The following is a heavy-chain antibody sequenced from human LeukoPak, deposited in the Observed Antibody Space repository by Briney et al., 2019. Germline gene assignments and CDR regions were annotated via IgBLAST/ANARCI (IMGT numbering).Heavy chain of an antibody. CDR1: TAHTCSYY. J-gene: IGHJ6*03. Sequence: DTLTIHCTVSTAHTCSYYRRWIQQPPGKGLAWIEYIYTSGSTNSNTPLKRRVTISVDTSKNQFSLKLNSVTAADTAVYYSARLSVVPAVTTHYYYYYYLDVWGKGTTVTVSS. D-gene: IGHD2-2*01. V-gene: IGHV4-4*09. CDR2: IYTSGST. CDR3: ARLSVVPAVTTHYYYYYYLDV.